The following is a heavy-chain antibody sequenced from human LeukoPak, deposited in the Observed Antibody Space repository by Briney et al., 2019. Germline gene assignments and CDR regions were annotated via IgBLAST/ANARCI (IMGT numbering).Heavy chain of an antibody. Sequence: PSETLSLTCTVSGGSISSYYWSWIRQPAGKGLEWIGRIYISGSTNYNPSLKSRVTMSVDTSKNHFSLKLSSVTAADTAVYYCARGDPTTGHCSGDTCYFGYYYYDMDVWGQGTTVTVSS. D-gene: IGHD2-15*01. CDR3: ARGDPTTGHCSGDTCYFGYYYYDMDV. CDR1: GGSISSYY. V-gene: IGHV4-4*07. CDR2: IYISGST. J-gene: IGHJ6*02.